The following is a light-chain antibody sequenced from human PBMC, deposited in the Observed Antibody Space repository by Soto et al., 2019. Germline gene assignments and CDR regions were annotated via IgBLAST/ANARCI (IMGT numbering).Light chain of an antibody. CDR1: SGHSTYI. J-gene: IGLJ3*02. V-gene: IGLV4-60*02. CDR2: LDRSGSY. CDR3: ETLYGNTHKV. Sequence: QSVLTQSSSASASLGSSVKLTCILSSGHSTYIIAWHQQQPGKAPRFLMTLDRSGSYNRGSGVPDRFSGSSSGADRYLTISTLQFEDEGDYYCETLYGNTHKVFGGGTKLTVL.